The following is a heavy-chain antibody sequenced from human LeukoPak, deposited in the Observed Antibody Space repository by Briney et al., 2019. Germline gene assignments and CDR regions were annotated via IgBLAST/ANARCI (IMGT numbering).Heavy chain of an antibody. Sequence: GASVKVSCKASGYTFTNHEMHWVRQAPGQSLEWMGGINGGNGDTKYSQEFQGRVTISRDTSANTAYMELSNLRSEDMGVYYCTLYNFWSQGTLVTVSS. D-gene: IGHD3/OR15-3a*01. J-gene: IGHJ4*02. V-gene: IGHV1-3*03. CDR1: GYTFTNHE. CDR3: TLYNF. CDR2: INGGNGDT.